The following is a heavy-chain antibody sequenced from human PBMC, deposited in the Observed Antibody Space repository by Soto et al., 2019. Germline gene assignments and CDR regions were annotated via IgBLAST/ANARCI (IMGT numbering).Heavy chain of an antibody. Sequence: ASVKVSCKASGGTFSSYAISWARQAPGQGLEWMGGIIPIFGTVNYAQKFQGRVTITADDSTSTAYMELSSLRSDDTAVYYCASMVAAKWYFDYWGQGPLVTVSS. J-gene: IGHJ4*02. CDR2: IIPIFGTV. CDR3: ASMVAAKWYFDY. CDR1: GGTFSSYA. V-gene: IGHV1-69*13. D-gene: IGHD5-12*01.